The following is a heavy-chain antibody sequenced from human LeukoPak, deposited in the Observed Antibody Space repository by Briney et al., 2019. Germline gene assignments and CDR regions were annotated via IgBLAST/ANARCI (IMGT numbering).Heavy chain of an antibody. J-gene: IGHJ4*02. Sequence: GSLRLSCAASGFTFSSYWMSWVRQPPGKGLEWIGEINHSGSTNYNSSLKSRVTISVDTSKNQFSLKLSSVTAADTAVYYCASPLPLDYWGQGTLVTVSS. CDR1: GFTFSSYW. CDR3: ASPLPLDY. CDR2: INHSGST. V-gene: IGHV4-34*01.